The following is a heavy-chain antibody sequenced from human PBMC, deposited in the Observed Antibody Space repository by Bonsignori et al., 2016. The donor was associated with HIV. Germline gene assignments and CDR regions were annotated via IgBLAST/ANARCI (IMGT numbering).Heavy chain of an antibody. CDR2: ISGSSSYI. J-gene: IGHJ4*02. V-gene: IGHV3-21*01. Sequence: WIRQPPGKGLEWVSLISGSSSYISYTDSLKGRFTISRDNAKSSLYLQMNSLRAEDTAVYYCVRQRLLREVIVTGDFDSWGQGTLVTVSS. D-gene: IGHD3-10*01. CDR3: VRQRLLREVIVTGDFDS.